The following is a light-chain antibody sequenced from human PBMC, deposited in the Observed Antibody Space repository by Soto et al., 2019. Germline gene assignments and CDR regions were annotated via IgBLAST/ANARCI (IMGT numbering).Light chain of an antibody. CDR2: AAS. CDR1: RSISGY. CDR3: QQYNSYSPT. J-gene: IGKJ1*01. Sequence: DIQMTQSPSSLSASVGDRVTITCRASRSISGYLNWYQKKSGQAPRLLMYAASSLQSGVPSRFSGSGSETEFTLTISGLQPGDSATYYCQQYNSYSPTFGQGTKVDIK. V-gene: IGKV1-5*01.